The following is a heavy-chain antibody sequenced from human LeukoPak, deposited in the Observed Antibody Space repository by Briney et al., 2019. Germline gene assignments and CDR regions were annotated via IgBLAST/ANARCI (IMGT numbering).Heavy chain of an antibody. J-gene: IGHJ1*01. CDR1: GYSFTNYW. CDR3: ATYAGSSSKYFQD. D-gene: IGHD3-10*01. V-gene: IGHV5-51*01. CDR2: IYPGDSDT. Sequence: GESLKISCKASGYSFTNYWIGWVRQMPGKGLEWMGIIYPGDSDTRYSPSFQGQVTISADKSISTAYLQRSSLQASDTTMYYCATYAGSSSKYFQDWGQGTLVTVSS.